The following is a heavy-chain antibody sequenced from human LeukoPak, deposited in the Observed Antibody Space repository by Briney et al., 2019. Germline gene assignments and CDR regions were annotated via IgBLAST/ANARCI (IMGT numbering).Heavy chain of an antibody. Sequence: GGSLRLSCAASGFTFSGSAMHWVRQAPGKGLEWVGRIRSKANNATAYAASVKGRFTISRDDSKNTAYLQMNSLKIEDTAVYYCTRPYSSGYYWGQGTLVTVSS. D-gene: IGHD6-19*01. CDR3: TRPYSSGYY. CDR2: IRSKANNAT. CDR1: GFTFSGSA. V-gene: IGHV3-73*01. J-gene: IGHJ4*02.